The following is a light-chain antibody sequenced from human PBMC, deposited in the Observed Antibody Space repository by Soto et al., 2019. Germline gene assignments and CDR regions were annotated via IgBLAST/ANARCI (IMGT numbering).Light chain of an antibody. CDR3: QHRANWPLT. CDR1: QSVSSY. Sequence: EIVLTQSPGTLSLSPGKRATLSCRASQSVSSYLNWYQQRRGQPPRLLIYDAHNRATGIPARFSGSGSETDFTLTISSLEPEDFAVYYCQHRANWPLTFGGGTKVDIK. V-gene: IGKV3-11*01. CDR2: DAH. J-gene: IGKJ4*01.